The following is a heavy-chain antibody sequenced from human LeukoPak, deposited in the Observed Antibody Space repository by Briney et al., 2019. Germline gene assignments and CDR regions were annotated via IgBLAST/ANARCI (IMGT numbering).Heavy chain of an antibody. Sequence: PGGSLRLSCAASGFTFSSYWIHWVRQAPGKGLMWVSRMKSDGSSTSYADSVKGRFTISRDNAKNTLYLQMNSLRAEDTAVYYCAVRQGGSYTGESDYWGQGTLVTVSS. CDR3: AVRQGGSYTGESDY. CDR2: MKSDGSST. CDR1: GFTFSSYW. D-gene: IGHD3-10*01. V-gene: IGHV3-74*01. J-gene: IGHJ4*02.